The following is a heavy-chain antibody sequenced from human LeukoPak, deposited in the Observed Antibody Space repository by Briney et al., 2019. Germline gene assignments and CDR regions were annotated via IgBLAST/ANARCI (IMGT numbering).Heavy chain of an antibody. CDR1: RFTFSSYA. D-gene: IGHD4-17*01. V-gene: IGHV3-30*04. Sequence: PGGSLRLSCAASRFTFSSYAMHWVRQAPGKGLEWVAVISYDGSNKYYADSVKGRFTISRDNSKNTLYLQMNSLRAEDTAVYYCARAGADSYGDYVYFDYWGQGTLVTVSS. CDR2: ISYDGSNK. CDR3: ARAGADSYGDYVYFDY. J-gene: IGHJ4*02.